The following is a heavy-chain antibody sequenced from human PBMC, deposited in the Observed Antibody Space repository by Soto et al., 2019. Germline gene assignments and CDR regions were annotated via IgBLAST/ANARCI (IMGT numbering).Heavy chain of an antibody. CDR3: TTDTDSSGYTYRLDY. V-gene: IGHV3-15*07. CDR2: IKSKTDGGTT. J-gene: IGHJ4*02. Sequence: GGSLRLSCAASGFTFSNAWMNWVRQAPGKGLEWVGRIKSKTDGGTTDYAAPVKGRFTISRDDSKNTLYLQMNSLKTEDTAVYYCTTDTDSSGYTYRLDYWGQGTLVTVSS. CDR1: GFTFSNAW. D-gene: IGHD3-22*01.